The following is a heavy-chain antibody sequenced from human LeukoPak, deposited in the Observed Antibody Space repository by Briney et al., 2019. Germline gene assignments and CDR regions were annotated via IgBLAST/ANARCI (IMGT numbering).Heavy chain of an antibody. D-gene: IGHD3-22*01. Sequence: SETLSLTCTVSNGSISSHSISSHYWSWIRQPPGKGLEWIGYVFYTGSTNYNPSLKSRVTISVDTSKNQFSLKLSSVTAADTAVYYCARAYDSSGYLEDNAFDIWGQGTMVTVSS. CDR1: NGSISSHSISSHY. J-gene: IGHJ3*02. V-gene: IGHV4-61*01. CDR2: VFYTGST. CDR3: ARAYDSSGYLEDNAFDI.